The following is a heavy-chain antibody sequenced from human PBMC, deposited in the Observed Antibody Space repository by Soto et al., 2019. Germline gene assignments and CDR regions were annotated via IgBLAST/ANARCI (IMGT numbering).Heavy chain of an antibody. CDR1: GYTFTGHY. CDR3: ARVPPRPNWFDP. Sequence: ASVKVSCKASGYTFTGHYIHWVRQAPGQGLEWMGWINPNNGATTYAQKFQGRVTMTRDTSTRTAFLELRRLTSDDTATYYCARVPPRPNWFDPWGQGTLVTVSS. J-gene: IGHJ5*02. CDR2: INPNNGAT. V-gene: IGHV1-2*02.